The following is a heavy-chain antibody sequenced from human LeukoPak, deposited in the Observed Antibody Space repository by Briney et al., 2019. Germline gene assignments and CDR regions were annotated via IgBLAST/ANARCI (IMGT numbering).Heavy chain of an antibody. V-gene: IGHV4-59*01. CDR1: GGSFSVYY. CDR3: ARTTTTFDD. D-gene: IGHD4-11*01. CDR2: VSDTGST. Sequence: SETLSLTCAVYGGSFSVYYWSWIRQPPGKGLEWIGYVSDTGSTNYNPSLKSRVTISVDTSKNQFYLKLTSVTAADTAVYYCARTTTTFDDWGHGTLVTVSS. J-gene: IGHJ4*01.